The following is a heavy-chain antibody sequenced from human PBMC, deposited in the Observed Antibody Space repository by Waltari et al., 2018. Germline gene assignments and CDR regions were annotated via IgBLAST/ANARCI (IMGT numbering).Heavy chain of an antibody. D-gene: IGHD6-19*01. Sequence: QVQLQESGPGLVKPSETLSLTCAVSGYSISSGYYWGWLRQPPGKGLEWIGSIYHSGSTYYNPSLKSRVTISVDTSKNQFSLKLSSVTAADTAVYYCARRIAVAGYDAFDIWGQGTMVTVSS. CDR3: ARRIAVAGYDAFDI. CDR2: IYHSGST. J-gene: IGHJ3*02. CDR1: GYSISSGYY. V-gene: IGHV4-38-2*01.